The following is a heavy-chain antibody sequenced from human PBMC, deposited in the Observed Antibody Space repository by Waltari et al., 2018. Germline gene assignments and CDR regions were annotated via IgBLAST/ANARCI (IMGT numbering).Heavy chain of an antibody. V-gene: IGHV4-34*01. Sequence: QVQLQQWGAGLLKPSETLSLTCAVYGGSFSGYYWSWIRQTPGKGLEWIGEINHSGSTNYNPSLKSRVTTSVDTSKNQFSLKLSSVTAADTAVYYCAARKFLEWLLVTNDYWGQGTLVTVSS. D-gene: IGHD3-3*01. CDR3: AARKFLEWLLVTNDY. J-gene: IGHJ4*02. CDR1: GGSFSGYY. CDR2: INHSGST.